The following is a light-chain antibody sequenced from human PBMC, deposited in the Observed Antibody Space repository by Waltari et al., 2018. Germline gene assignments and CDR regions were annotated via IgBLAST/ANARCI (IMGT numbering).Light chain of an antibody. J-gene: IGKJ4*01. CDR1: QRIAGY. Sequence: DIQMTQSPSSLSASVGDRVTITCRASQRIAGYLNWYRQKPGKAPELLIYAASNLQSGVPSRFSGSGSGTDFTLTISSLQPEDFATYYCQQSHSTPLTFGGGTKVEIK. CDR3: QQSHSTPLT. V-gene: IGKV1-39*01. CDR2: AAS.